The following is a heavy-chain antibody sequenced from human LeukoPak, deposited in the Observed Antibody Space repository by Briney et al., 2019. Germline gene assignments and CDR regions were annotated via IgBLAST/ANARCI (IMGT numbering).Heavy chain of an antibody. CDR1: GGSISSSSYY. CDR2: IFHSGTT. Sequence: PSETLSLTCTVSGGSISSSSYYWGWVRQAPGKGLEWIGEIFHSGTTNDNPTLKSRVTISVDKSKNQFSLKLSSVTVADTAVYYCARLSAGILGMGYWGQGTLVTVSS. D-gene: IGHD7-27*01. J-gene: IGHJ4*02. V-gene: IGHV4-39*07. CDR3: ARLSAGILGMGY.